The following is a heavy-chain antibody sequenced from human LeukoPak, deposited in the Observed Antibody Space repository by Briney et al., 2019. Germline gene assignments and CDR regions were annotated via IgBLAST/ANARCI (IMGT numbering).Heavy chain of an antibody. Sequence: GASVKVSCKASRGTFSSYTISWVRQAPGQGLEWMGWINPNSGGTNYAQKFQGRVTMTRDTSISTAYMELSRLRSDDTAVYYCARGLDYYDSSGLERWGQGTLVTVSS. D-gene: IGHD3-22*01. CDR2: INPNSGGT. CDR1: RGTFSSYT. J-gene: IGHJ4*02. V-gene: IGHV1-2*02. CDR3: ARGLDYYDSSGLER.